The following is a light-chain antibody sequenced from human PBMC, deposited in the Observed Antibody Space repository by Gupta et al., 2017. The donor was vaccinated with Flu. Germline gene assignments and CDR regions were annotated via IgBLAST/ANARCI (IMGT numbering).Light chain of an antibody. CDR1: QSIRSY. Sequence: DIQMTQSPSSLSASVGDRVTITFRASQSIRSYLNWYQQKPGKAPKLLLYAASRVQSGVPSRFSSSESAAYISLTISSRQPEALANYCLQQGDSTLLTFGQGTRLDIK. V-gene: IGKV1-39*01. J-gene: IGKJ5*01. CDR2: AAS. CDR3: QQGDSTLLT.